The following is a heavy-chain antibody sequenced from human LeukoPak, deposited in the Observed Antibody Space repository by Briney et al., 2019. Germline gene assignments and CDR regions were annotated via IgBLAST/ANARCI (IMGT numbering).Heavy chain of an antibody. CDR2: INPNSGGT. CDR3: ASTPDRRGYSGYDVGPLDY. D-gene: IGHD5-12*01. J-gene: IGHJ4*02. Sequence: GASVKVSCKASGYTFTGYYMHWVRQAPGQGLEWMGWINPNSGGTNYAQKFQGRVTMTRDTSISTAYMELSRLRSDDTAVYYCASTPDRRGYSGYDVGPLDYWGQGTLVTVSS. V-gene: IGHV1-2*02. CDR1: GYTFTGYY.